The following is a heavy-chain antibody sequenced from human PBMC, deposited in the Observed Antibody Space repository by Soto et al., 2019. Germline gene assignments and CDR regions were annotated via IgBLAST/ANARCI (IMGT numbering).Heavy chain of an antibody. J-gene: IGHJ4*02. CDR3: ARGRYGDY. D-gene: IGHD1-1*01. CDR2: ISAHSGNT. Sequence: QVHLVQSGAEVKTPGASVKVSCKGSGYAFTTYGITWVRQAPGQGLEWMGWISAHSGNTNYAQKLQGRVTVTRDTSTSTAYMELRSLRSDDTAVYYCARGRYGDYWGQGARVTVSS. V-gene: IGHV1-18*01. CDR1: GYAFTTYG.